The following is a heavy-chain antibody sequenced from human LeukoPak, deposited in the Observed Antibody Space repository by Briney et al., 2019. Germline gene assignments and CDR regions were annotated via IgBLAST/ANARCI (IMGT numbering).Heavy chain of an antibody. CDR2: ISSSSSYI. D-gene: IGHD3-22*01. Sequence: GGSLRLSCAASGFTFSSYSMNWVRQAPGKGLEWVSSISSSSSYIYYADSVKGRFAISRDNAKNSLYLQMNSLRAEDTAVYYCASMNYYDSSGYPAYWGQGTLVTVSS. J-gene: IGHJ4*02. V-gene: IGHV3-21*01. CDR1: GFTFSSYS. CDR3: ASMNYYDSSGYPAY.